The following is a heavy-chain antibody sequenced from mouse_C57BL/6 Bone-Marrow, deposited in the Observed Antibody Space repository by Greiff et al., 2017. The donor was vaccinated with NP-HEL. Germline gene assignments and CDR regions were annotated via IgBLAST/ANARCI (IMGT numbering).Heavy chain of an antibody. Sequence: VQLQQSGAELVRPGASVKLSCTASGFNIKDDYMHWVKQRPEQGLEWIGWIDPENGDTEYASKFQGKATITADTSSNTAYLQLSSLTSEDTAVYYCTTPYYGRHYFGYWGQGTTLTVSS. J-gene: IGHJ2*01. V-gene: IGHV14-4*01. D-gene: IGHD1-1*01. CDR3: TTPYYGRHYFGY. CDR2: IDPENGDT. CDR1: GFNIKDDY.